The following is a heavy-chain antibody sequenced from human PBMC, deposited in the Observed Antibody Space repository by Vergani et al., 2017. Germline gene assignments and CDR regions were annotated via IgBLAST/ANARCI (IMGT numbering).Heavy chain of an antibody. CDR3: ASPGYCSSTSCPNWFDP. Sequence: QVQLQESGPGLVKPSQTLSLTCTVSGGSISSGGYYWSWIRQPPGKGLEWIGEINHSGSTNYNPSLKSRVTISVDTSKNQFSLKLSSVTAADTAVYYCASPGYCSSTSCPNWFDPWGQGTLVTVSS. V-gene: IGHV4-31*03. CDR1: GGSISSGGYY. D-gene: IGHD2-2*01. CDR2: INHSGST. J-gene: IGHJ5*02.